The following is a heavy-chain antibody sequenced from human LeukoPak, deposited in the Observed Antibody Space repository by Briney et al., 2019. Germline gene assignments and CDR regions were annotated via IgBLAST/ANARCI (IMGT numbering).Heavy chain of an antibody. J-gene: IGHJ4*02. V-gene: IGHV4-39*07. CDR2: IYYSGST. Sequence: TPSETLSLTCTVSGGSISSSSYYWGWIRQPPGKGLEWIGSIYYSGSTYYNPSLKSRVTISVDTSKNQFSLNLTSVTAADTAVYYCARKAPYGSGAWDHWGQGTLVTVSS. CDR3: ARKAPYGSGAWDH. CDR1: GGSISSSSYY. D-gene: IGHD3-10*01.